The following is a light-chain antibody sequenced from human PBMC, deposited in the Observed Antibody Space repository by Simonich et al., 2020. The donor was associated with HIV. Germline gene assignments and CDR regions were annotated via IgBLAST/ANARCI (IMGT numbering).Light chain of an antibody. V-gene: IGLV6-57*03. CDR2: EDN. CDR3: QSYDSSNHVV. Sequence: NFMLTQPHSVSESPGKTVTISCTRSSGSIASNYEQWYQQRPGSAPTTVIYEDNQRPSGVPARFSGSIDSSSNSASLTISGLKTEDEADYYCQSYDSSNHVVFGGGTDLTV. J-gene: IGLJ2*01. CDR1: SGSIASNY.